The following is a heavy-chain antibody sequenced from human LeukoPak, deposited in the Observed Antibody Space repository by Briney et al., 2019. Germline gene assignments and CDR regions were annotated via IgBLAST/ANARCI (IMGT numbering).Heavy chain of an antibody. D-gene: IGHD6-13*01. CDR2: INHSGST. CDR3: ARGRVAAAFPFDY. Sequence: SETLSLTCAVYGGSFSGYYWSWIRQPPGKGLEWIGEINHSGSTNYNPSLKSRVTISVDTSKNQFSLKLSSVTAADTAVYYCARGRVAAAFPFDYWGQGTLVTVSS. V-gene: IGHV4-34*01. CDR1: GGSFSGYY. J-gene: IGHJ4*02.